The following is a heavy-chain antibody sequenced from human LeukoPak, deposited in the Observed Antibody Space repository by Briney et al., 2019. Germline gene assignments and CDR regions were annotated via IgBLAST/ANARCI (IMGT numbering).Heavy chain of an antibody. Sequence: GGSLRLSCAASGFTFSGRYMDWVRQAPGKGLEWVGRSRNKANSYTTEYAASVKGRFTVSRDDSNNSLYLQMNSLKTEDTAVYYCASSPAGRYTFEYWGQGTLVTVSS. CDR3: ASSPAGRYTFEY. D-gene: IGHD1-26*01. V-gene: IGHV3-72*01. J-gene: IGHJ4*02. CDR1: GFTFSGRY. CDR2: SRNKANSYTT.